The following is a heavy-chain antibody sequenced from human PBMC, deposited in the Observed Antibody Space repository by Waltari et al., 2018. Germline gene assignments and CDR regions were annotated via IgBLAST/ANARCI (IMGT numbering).Heavy chain of an antibody. Sequence: QVQLQQWGAGQFKPSETLSLPCAVYGGSFSVYYCRWIRQHPGKGLEWIWEINHSGSTNYNPSLKSRVTISVDTSKNQFSLKMSSVTAADTAVYYCATGSIAALRHYYYYMDVWGKGTTVTISS. CDR1: GGSFSVYY. V-gene: IGHV4-34*01. CDR3: ATGSIAALRHYYYYMDV. CDR2: INHSGST. J-gene: IGHJ6*03. D-gene: IGHD6-6*01.